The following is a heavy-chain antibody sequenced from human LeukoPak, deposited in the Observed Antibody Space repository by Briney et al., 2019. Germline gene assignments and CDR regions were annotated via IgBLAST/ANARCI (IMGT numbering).Heavy chain of an antibody. CDR2: IYYSGST. J-gene: IGHJ4*02. CDR1: SGSISSNDHN. Sequence: SETLSLTCTVSSGSISSNDHNWGWIRQPPGKGLEWVGSIYYSGSTYYNPSLKSRVTISVDTSKNQFSLNLSSVTAADTAVYYCAREAPYRVGATNSDYWGQGTLVTVSS. CDR3: AREAPYRVGATNSDY. V-gene: IGHV4-39*07. D-gene: IGHD1-26*01.